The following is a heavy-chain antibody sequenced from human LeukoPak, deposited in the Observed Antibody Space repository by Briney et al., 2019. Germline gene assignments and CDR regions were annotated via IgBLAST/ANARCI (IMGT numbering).Heavy chain of an antibody. V-gene: IGHV4-34*01. CDR2: INHSGST. CDR3: ARGPKYYDFWSGYYTNGFDP. CDR1: GGSFSGYY. D-gene: IGHD3-3*01. J-gene: IGHJ5*02. Sequence: PSETLSLTCAVYGGSFSGYYWSWIRQPPGKGLEWIGEINHSGSTNYNPSLKSRVTISVDTSKNQFSLKLSSVTAADTAVYYCARGPKYYDFWSGYYTNGFDPWGQGTLVTVSS.